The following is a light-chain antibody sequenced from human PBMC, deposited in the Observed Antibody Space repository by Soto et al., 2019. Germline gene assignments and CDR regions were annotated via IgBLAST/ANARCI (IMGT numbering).Light chain of an antibody. CDR1: QTVRNNY. CDR2: SAS. V-gene: IGKV3-20*01. CDR3: QQYTGSPLT. J-gene: IGKJ4*01. Sequence: EIVLAQFPGTLSLSPGERATLSCRASQTVRNNYLAWYQQKPGQAPRLLIYSASSRATGIPDRFSGSVSGADFTLTISRLEPDDFAVYYCQQYTGSPLTLGGGTKVDI.